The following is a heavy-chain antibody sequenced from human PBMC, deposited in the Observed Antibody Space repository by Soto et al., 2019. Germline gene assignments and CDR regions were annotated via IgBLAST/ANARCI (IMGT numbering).Heavy chain of an antibody. D-gene: IGHD4-17*01. Sequence: EVQLVETGGGLIQPGGSLRLSCAASGFSVSSSYMSWVRQAPGKGLEWVSLIYGNGDTYYPDSVRGRFTISRDNARNTLYLQMNSLRAEDTAVYYCASDSTTVVYYFHWWGQGTLVTVSS. CDR1: GFSVSSSY. J-gene: IGHJ4*02. CDR3: ASDSTTVVYYFHW. V-gene: IGHV3-53*02. CDR2: IYGNGDT.